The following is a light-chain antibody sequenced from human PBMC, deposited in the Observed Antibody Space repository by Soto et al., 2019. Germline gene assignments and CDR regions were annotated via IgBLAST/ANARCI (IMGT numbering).Light chain of an antibody. V-gene: IGKV1-5*01. J-gene: IGKJ4*01. CDR1: QSISRW. CDR2: DAS. CDR3: QHQLNC. Sequence: IQMPQSPSTMSASVGDRVTITCRASQSISRWLAWYQQKPGKAPKLLIYDASSLESGVPSRFSGSGSGTEFTLSIRGMQGKGFASDVSQHQLNCFAGGAKL.